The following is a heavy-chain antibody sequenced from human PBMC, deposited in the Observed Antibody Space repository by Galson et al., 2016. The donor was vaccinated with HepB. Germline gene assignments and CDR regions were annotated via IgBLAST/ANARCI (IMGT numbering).Heavy chain of an antibody. V-gene: IGHV4-59*01. CDR1: GGSISSYY. Sequence: SETLSLTCNVSGGSISSYYWNWIRQPPGKGLEWIGYVSYSGSTNYNPSLDSRVTISVDRSKNQFSLKLSSVTAADTAVYYCANSRSKQLASFDFWSQGTLVTVSS. CDR3: ANSRSKQLASFDF. J-gene: IGHJ4*02. D-gene: IGHD6-13*01. CDR2: VSYSGST.